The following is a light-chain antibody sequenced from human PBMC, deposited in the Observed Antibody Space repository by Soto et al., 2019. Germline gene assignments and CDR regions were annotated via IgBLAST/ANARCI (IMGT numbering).Light chain of an antibody. CDR1: QSISSW. V-gene: IGKV1-5*03. J-gene: IGKJ2*01. CDR3: QQYNSHSSYT. Sequence: DIQMTQSPSTLSASVGDRVTITCRASQSISSWLAWYQQKPGKAPKLLIYKASSLGSGVPSRFSGSGSGPEFTLNISSLQAEDFAIYYCQQYNSHSSYTFGQGTKLEIK. CDR2: KAS.